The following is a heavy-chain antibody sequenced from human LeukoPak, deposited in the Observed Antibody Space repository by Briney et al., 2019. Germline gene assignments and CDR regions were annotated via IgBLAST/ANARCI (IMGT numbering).Heavy chain of an antibody. J-gene: IGHJ4*02. CDR2: INSISNYI. CDR1: GFTFSAYT. V-gene: IGHV3-21*04. D-gene: IGHD5-18*01. CDR3: AGGPYSYGPGDY. Sequence: KAGRSLRLSCAASGFTFSAYTMNWVRQAPGKGLEWVSSINSISNYIHYADSVKGRFTISRDSAKSSLYLQMNSLGAEDMAVYYCAGGPYSYGPGDYWGQGTLVTVSS.